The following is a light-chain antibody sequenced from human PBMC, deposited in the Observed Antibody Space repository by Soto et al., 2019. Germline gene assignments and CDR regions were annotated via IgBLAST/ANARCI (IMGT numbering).Light chain of an antibody. CDR2: MAS. V-gene: IGKV1-5*03. CDR1: QSISMW. CDR3: QQYSTSPWT. J-gene: IGKJ1*01. Sequence: DIQMTQSPSTLSASVGDRVTITCRASQSISMWLAWYQQKPGKAPELLIYMASNLKTGVPSRFSGSGSGTEFPLTISGLQPDDFATFYCQQYSTSPWTFGHGTRVEIK.